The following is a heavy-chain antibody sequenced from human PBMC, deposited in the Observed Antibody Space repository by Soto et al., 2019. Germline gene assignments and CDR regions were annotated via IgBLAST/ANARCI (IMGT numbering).Heavy chain of an antibody. CDR2: ISYDGSNK. V-gene: IGHV3-30*18. D-gene: IGHD3-16*01. CDR1: GFTFSSYG. J-gene: IGHJ6*02. Sequence: GGSLRLSCAASGFTFSSYGMHWVRQAPGKGLEWVAVISYDGSNKYYADSVKGRFTISRDNSKNTLYLQMNSLRAEDTAVYYCAKDLAMISGLAFYYYYGMDVWGQGTTVTVSS. CDR3: AKDLAMISGLAFYYYYGMDV.